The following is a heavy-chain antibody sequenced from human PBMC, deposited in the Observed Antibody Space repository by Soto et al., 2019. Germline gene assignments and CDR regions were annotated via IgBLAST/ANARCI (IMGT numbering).Heavy chain of an antibody. CDR3: ASSSPFHY. V-gene: IGHV4-39*01. J-gene: IGHJ4*02. CDR1: SASLSSSTYY. Sequence: SETLSLTCSVSSASLSSSTYYWSWIRQPPGRGPEWIGSIYYSGNTYYKPSLKSRVSISIDTSRNQFSLKLTSVTAADTGVYYCASSSPFHYWGPGILVTGLL. D-gene: IGHD6-6*01. CDR2: IYYSGNT.